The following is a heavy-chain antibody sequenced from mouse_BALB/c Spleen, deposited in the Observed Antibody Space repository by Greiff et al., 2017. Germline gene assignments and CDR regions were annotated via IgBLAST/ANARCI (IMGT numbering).Heavy chain of an antibody. V-gene: IGHV5-6-5*01. CDR1: GFTFSSYA. CDR3: AREDYGD. Sequence: EVKLVESGGGLVKPGGSLKLSCAASGFTFSSYAMSWVRQTPEKRLEWVASISSGGSTYYPDSVMGRFTISRDNARNILYLQMSSLRSEDTAMYYCAREDYGDWGQGTLVTVSA. J-gene: IGHJ3*01. D-gene: IGHD1-1*01. CDR2: ISSGGST.